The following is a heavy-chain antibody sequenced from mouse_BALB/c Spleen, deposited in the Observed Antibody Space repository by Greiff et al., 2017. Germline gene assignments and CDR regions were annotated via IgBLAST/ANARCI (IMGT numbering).Heavy chain of an antibody. CDR1: GFTFSSFG. CDR3: ARGNGYFDY. CDR2: ISSGSSTI. V-gene: IGHV5-17*02. J-gene: IGHJ2*01. Sequence: VQLVESGGGLVQPGGSRKLSCAASGFTFSSFGMHWVRQAPEKGLEWVAYISSGSSTIYYADTVKGRFTISRDNPKNTLFLQMTSLRSEDTAMYYCARGNGYFDYWGQGTTLTVSS. D-gene: IGHD2-1*01.